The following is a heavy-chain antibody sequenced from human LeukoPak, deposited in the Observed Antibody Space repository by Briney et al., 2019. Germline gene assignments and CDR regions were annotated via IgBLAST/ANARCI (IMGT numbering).Heavy chain of an antibody. D-gene: IGHD3-10*01. J-gene: IGHJ4*02. CDR2: ISYDGSNK. CDR1: GFTFSSYG. V-gene: IGHV3-30*18. CDR3: AKVATRALWFGELDY. Sequence: GGSLRLSCAASGFTFSSYGMDWVRQAPGKGLEWVAFISYDGSNKYYADSVKGRFTISRDNSKNTLYLQMNSLRAEDTAVYYCAKVATRALWFGELDYWGQGTLVTVSS.